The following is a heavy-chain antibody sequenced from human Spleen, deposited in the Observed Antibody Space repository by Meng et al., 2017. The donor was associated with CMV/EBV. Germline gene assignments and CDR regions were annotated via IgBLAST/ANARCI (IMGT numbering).Heavy chain of an antibody. D-gene: IGHD3-3*01. V-gene: IGHV1-18*01. J-gene: IGHJ5*02. CDR2: ISAYNGNT. Sequence: YTFTSYGISWVRQAPGQELEWMGWISAYNGNTNYPQKLQGRVTMTTDTSTSTAYMELRSLRSDDTAMYYCARTTYDFWSGYPNWLDPWGQGTLVTVSS. CDR1: YTFTSYG. CDR3: ARTTYDFWSGYPNWLDP.